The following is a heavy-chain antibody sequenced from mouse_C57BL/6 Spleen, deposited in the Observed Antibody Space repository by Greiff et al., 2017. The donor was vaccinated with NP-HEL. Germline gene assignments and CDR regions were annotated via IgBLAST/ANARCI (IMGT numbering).Heavy chain of an antibody. CDR2: INPNNGGT. D-gene: IGHD1-1*01. Sequence: EVQLQQSGPELVKPGASVKISCKASGYTFTDYYMNWVKQSHGKSLEWIGDINPNNGGTSYNQKFKGKATLTVDKSSSTAYMELRSLTSEDSAVYYCARVGDYGSLFAYWGQGTLVTVSA. CDR3: ARVGDYGSLFAY. J-gene: IGHJ3*01. V-gene: IGHV1-26*01. CDR1: GYTFTDYY.